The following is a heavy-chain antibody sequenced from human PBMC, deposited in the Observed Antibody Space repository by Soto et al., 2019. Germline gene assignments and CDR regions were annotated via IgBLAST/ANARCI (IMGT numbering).Heavy chain of an antibody. Sequence: QVQLQESGPGLVKPSQTLSLTCTVSGGSISSGGYYWSWIRQHPGKGLEWIGYIYYSGSTYYNPSLKSRVTISVDTSKNQFSLKLSSVTVADTAVYYCAREQYCSSTSCPKFDPWGQGTLVTVSS. J-gene: IGHJ5*02. D-gene: IGHD2-2*01. CDR2: IYYSGST. CDR1: GGSISSGGYY. V-gene: IGHV4-31*03. CDR3: AREQYCSSTSCPKFDP.